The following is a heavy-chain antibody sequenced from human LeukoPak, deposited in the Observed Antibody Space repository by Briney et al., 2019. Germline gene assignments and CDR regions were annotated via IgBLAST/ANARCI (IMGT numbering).Heavy chain of an antibody. CDR2: INPSGGST. V-gene: IGHV1-46*01. CDR1: GYTFTSYY. CDR3: ALILEWPKSFDY. J-gene: IGHJ4*02. D-gene: IGHD3-3*01. Sequence: ASVKVSCKASGYTFTSYYMHWVRQAPGQGLEWMGIINPSGGSTSYAQKFQGRVTMTRDTSTSTVYMELSSLRSEDTAVYYYALILEWPKSFDYWGQGTLVTVSS.